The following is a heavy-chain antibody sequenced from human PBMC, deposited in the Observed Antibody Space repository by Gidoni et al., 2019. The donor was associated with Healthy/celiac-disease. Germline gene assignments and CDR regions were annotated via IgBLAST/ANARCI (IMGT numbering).Heavy chain of an antibody. J-gene: IGHJ3*02. CDR3: ARYGKGVVVIKWGSNAFDI. Sequence: QVQLQESGPGLVKPSQTLSLTCTVSGGSISSGGYSWSWIRQHPGKGLEWIGYIYYSGSTYYNPSLKSRVTISVDTSKNQFSLKLSSVTAADTAVYYCARYGKGVVVIKWGSNAFDIWGQGTMVTVSS. CDR2: IYYSGST. CDR1: GGSISSGGYS. V-gene: IGHV4-31*03. D-gene: IGHD3-22*01.